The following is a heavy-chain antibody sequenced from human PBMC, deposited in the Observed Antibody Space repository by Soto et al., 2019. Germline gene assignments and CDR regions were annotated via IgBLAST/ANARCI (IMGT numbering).Heavy chain of an antibody. CDR2: IYYSGST. CDR1: GGSLSGYY. D-gene: IGHD3-22*01. CDR3: ARDKARYYYDSSGFNWFDS. Sequence: SETLSLTCSVSGGSLSGYYWSWIRQPPGKGLEWIGYIYYSGSTNYNPSLKSRVTISVDASKNQFSLKLSSVTAADTAVYYCARDKARYYYDSSGFNWFDSWGQGTLVTVSS. J-gene: IGHJ5*01. V-gene: IGHV4-59*01.